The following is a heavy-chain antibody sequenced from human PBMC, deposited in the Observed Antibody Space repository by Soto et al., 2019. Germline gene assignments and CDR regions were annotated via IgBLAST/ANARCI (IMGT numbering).Heavy chain of an antibody. CDR3: ARDGLLFSGPYRPSRFDY. Sequence: GGSLRLSCAASGFKFSDYWMSWVRQAPGKGLEWVGNIKHDTSEAHYADSVKGRFTITRDNIKNFLFLQMNGLRSDDTASYYCARDGLLFSGPYRPSRFDYWGLGTRVTVSS. D-gene: IGHD3-16*02. V-gene: IGHV3-7*03. CDR2: IKHDTSEA. J-gene: IGHJ4*02. CDR1: GFKFSDYW.